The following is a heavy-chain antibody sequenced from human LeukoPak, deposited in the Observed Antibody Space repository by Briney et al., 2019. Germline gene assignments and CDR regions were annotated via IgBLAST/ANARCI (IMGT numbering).Heavy chain of an antibody. V-gene: IGHV3-23*01. D-gene: IGHD3-22*01. J-gene: IGHJ4*02. CDR3: AKVRDTGGYWHQAFDY. CDR1: GFTFSSYA. CDR2: ISGRGGST. Sequence: GESLRLSCAASGFTFSSYAMSWVRQAPGKGLEWVSGISGRGGSTYYADSVKGRFTISRDSSKNTLCLQLNSLRAEDTAVYYCAKVRDTGGYWHQAFDYWGQGTLVTVSS.